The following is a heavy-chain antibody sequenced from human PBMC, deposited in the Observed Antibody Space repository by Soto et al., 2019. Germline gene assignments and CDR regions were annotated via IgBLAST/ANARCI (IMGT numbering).Heavy chain of an antibody. CDR3: ARAQPGYSYGYGLGY. V-gene: IGHV3-21*01. CDR2: ISSSSSYI. CDR1: GFTFSSYS. J-gene: IGHJ4*02. D-gene: IGHD5-18*01. Sequence: EVQLVESGGGLVKPGGSLRLSCAASGFTFSSYSMNLVRQAPGKGLEWVSSISSSSSYIYYADSVKGRFTISRDNAKNSLYLQMNSLRAEDTAVYYCARAQPGYSYGYGLGYWGQGTLVTVSS.